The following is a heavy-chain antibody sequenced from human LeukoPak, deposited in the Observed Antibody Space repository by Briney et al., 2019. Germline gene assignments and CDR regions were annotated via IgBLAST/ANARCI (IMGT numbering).Heavy chain of an antibody. CDR2: IYYSGST. V-gene: IGHV4-31*03. CDR1: GGSISSDGYY. CDR3: ARTDTSVSFDY. D-gene: IGHD2-2*01. J-gene: IGHJ4*02. Sequence: TXSLTCSVSGGSISSDGYYWSWIRQRPGKGLEWIGYIYYSGSTYYNPSLKSRVTRSVDTSKNQFSLKLSSVTAADTAVYYCARTDTSVSFDYWGQGTLVTVSS.